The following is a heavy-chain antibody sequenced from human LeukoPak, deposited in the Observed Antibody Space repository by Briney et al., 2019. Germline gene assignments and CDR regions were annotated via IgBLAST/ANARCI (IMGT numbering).Heavy chain of an antibody. CDR2: ISGSGGST. Sequence: PGGSLRLSCAASGFTFSSSAMSWVRQAPGKGLERVSVISGSGGSTYYADSVKGRFTISRDNSKNTLYLQMNSLRAEDTAIYYCAKDRESIVVVTAFDIGGRGTMVTVSS. D-gene: IGHD2-21*02. V-gene: IGHV3-23*01. CDR3: AKDRESIVVVTAFDI. J-gene: IGHJ3*02. CDR1: GFTFSSSA.